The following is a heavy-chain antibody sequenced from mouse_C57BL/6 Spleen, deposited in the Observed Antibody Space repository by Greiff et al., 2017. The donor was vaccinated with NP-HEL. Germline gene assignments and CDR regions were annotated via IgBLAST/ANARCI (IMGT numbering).Heavy chain of an antibody. Sequence: QVQLQQSGAELVRPGASVKLSCKASGYTFTDYYINWVKQRPGQGLEWIARIYPGSGNTYYNEKFKGKATLTAEKSSSTAYMELRSLTSEDSAVYFCARRDYYGSSYVGYAMDYWGQGTSVTVSS. D-gene: IGHD1-1*01. CDR3: ARRDYYGSSYVGYAMDY. CDR1: GYTFTDYY. J-gene: IGHJ4*01. V-gene: IGHV1-76*01. CDR2: IYPGSGNT.